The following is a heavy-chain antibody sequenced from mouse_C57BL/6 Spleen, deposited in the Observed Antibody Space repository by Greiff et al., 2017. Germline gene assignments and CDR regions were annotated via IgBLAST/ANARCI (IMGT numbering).Heavy chain of an antibody. Sequence: QVHVKQSGPELVKPGASVKISCKASGYAFSSSWLNWVKQRPGKGLEWIGRIYPGDGDTNYNGQFKGKATLTSDKTSSTAYMQLSSLTSEDSAVYFCASPYWEDYNAMDYWGQGTSVTVAS. CDR1: GYAFSSSW. CDR2: IYPGDGDT. CDR3: ASPYWEDYNAMDY. V-gene: IGHV1-82*01. D-gene: IGHD4-1*01. J-gene: IGHJ4*01.